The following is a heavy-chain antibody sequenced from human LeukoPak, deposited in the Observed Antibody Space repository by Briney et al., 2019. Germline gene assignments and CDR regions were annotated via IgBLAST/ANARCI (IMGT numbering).Heavy chain of an antibody. V-gene: IGHV3-33*06. CDR3: AKDEMRMTLDY. D-gene: IGHD5-24*01. J-gene: IGHJ4*02. CDR2: IWYDGSNK. Sequence: GGSLRLSCAASGFTFSSYGMHWVRQAPGKGLEWVAVIWYDGSNKYYADSVKGRFTISRDNSKNTLYLQINSLRAEDTAVYYCAKDEMRMTLDYWGQGTLVTVSS. CDR1: GFTFSSYG.